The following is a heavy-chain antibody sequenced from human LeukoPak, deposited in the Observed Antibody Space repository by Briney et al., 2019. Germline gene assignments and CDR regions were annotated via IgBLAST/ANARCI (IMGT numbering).Heavy chain of an antibody. CDR2: IYYSGST. D-gene: IGHD6-19*01. CDR1: GGSISSYY. J-gene: IGHJ3*02. CDR3: ARARYSSGWYGAFDI. Sequence: SETLSLTCTVSGGSISSYYWSWIRQPPGKGLEWIGYIYYSGSTNYNPSLKSRVTISVDTSKNQFSQKLSSVTAADTAVYYCARARYSSGWYGAFDIWGQGTMVTVSS. V-gene: IGHV4-59*12.